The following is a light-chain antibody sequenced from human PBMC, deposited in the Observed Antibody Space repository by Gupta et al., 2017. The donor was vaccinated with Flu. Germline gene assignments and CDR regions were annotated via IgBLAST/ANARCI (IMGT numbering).Light chain of an antibody. Sequence: EIVMTQSPVTLSVSPGERVTLSCRASQSVSSNLAWFQQKPGFAPRLLIYGATAVAAGFPAMFSRSSYGTEFTLTMSSLQSEDSAVYYCQQYRGWPPYSFG. V-gene: IGKV3-15*01. CDR3: QQYRGWPPYS. CDR2: GAT. J-gene: IGKJ2*03. CDR1: QSVSSN.